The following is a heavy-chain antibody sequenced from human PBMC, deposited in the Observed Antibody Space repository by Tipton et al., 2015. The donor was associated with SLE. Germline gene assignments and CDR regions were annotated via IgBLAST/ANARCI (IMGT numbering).Heavy chain of an antibody. CDR2: IYYSGST. CDR1: GFTFSSYS. J-gene: IGHJ4*02. D-gene: IGHD3-10*01. V-gene: IGHV4-59*01. Sequence: LRLSCAASGFTFSSYSMNWIRQHPGKGLEWIGYIYYSGSTKYNPSLKSRVTISGDTSKNQFSLKLSSVTAADTAVYYCARSAVRGVTQYWGQGTLVTVSS. CDR3: ARSAVRGVTQY.